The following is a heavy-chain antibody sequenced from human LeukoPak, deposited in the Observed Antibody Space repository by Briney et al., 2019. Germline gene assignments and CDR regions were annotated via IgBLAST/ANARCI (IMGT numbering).Heavy chain of an antibody. D-gene: IGHD3-3*01. Sequence: ALVKVSCKASGYTFTSYAMHWVRQAPGQRLEWMGWINAGNGNTKYSQKFQGRVTITRDTSASTAYMELSSLRSEDTAVYYCARETYYDFWSGYFRVDGMDVWGQGTTVTVSS. CDR2: INAGNGNT. CDR1: GYTFTSYA. V-gene: IGHV1-3*01. J-gene: IGHJ6*02. CDR3: ARETYYDFWSGYFRVDGMDV.